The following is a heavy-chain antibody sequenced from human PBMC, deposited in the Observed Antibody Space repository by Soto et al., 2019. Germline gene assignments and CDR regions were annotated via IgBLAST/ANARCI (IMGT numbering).Heavy chain of an antibody. CDR3: ARGSYSSLPRD. J-gene: IGHJ4*02. V-gene: IGHV4-59*01. D-gene: IGHD6-13*01. Sequence: QVQLQESGPGLVKPSETLSLTCTVSGGSISGYYWSWIRQPPGKGLEWIGYIYYTGSTNYNPSLKSRVSISVDTSKNQFSLKLSSVTAADTAVYYCARGSYSSLPRDWGQGTLVTVSS. CDR1: GGSISGYY. CDR2: IYYTGST.